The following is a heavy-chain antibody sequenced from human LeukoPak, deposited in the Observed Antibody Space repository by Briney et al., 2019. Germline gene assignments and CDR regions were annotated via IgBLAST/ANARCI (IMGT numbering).Heavy chain of an antibody. CDR2: IYYGGST. J-gene: IGHJ6*02. CDR1: GGSISSYY. V-gene: IGHV4-59*01. Sequence: SETLSLTCTVSGGSISSYYWSWIRQPPGKGLEWIGYIYYGGSTNYNPSLKSRVTISVDTSKNQFSLKLSSVTAADTAVYYCARAPMYGLRDYYYYYGMDVWGQGTTVTVSS. CDR3: ARAPMYGLRDYYYYYGMDV. D-gene: IGHD2-8*01.